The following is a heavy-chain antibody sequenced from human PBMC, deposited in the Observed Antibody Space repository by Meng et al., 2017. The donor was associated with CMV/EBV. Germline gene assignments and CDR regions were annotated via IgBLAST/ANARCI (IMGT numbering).Heavy chain of an antibody. CDR2: ISSSSSYI. V-gene: IGHV3-21*01. CDR1: GSTFSSYS. CDR3: ERTRYYDLWSGYYYLDY. J-gene: IGHJ4*02. D-gene: IGHD3-3*01. Sequence: ESLMISCAASGSTFSSYSMNWVRQARGKGLEWVSSISSSSSYIYYTDSVKGRFTIARANAKNSLYLQMNSLRAEDTAVYYCERTRYYDLWSGYYYLDYWGQGTLVTVSS.